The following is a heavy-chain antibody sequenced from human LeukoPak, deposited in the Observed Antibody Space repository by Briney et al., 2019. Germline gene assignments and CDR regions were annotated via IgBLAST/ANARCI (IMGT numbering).Heavy chain of an antibody. V-gene: IGHV4-59*01. J-gene: IGHJ5*02. CDR1: GGSTSSYY. CDR2: ISYSGTT. D-gene: IGHD6-13*01. CDR3: ARGVNWIDP. Sequence: PSETLSLTCTVSGGSTSSYYWSWIRQPPGKGLEWIGYISYSGTTNYNPSLKSRVTISIDTSKNQFSLKLSSVTAADTAVYYCARGVNWIDPWGQGTLVTVSS.